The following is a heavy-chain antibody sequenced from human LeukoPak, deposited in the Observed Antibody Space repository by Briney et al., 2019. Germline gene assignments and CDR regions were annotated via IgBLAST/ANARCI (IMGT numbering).Heavy chain of an antibody. Sequence: SGTLSLTCAVSGGSISSDYWWTWVRQPPGKGLESIGEIYHSGSTKYNPSLKSRVTISVDKSKNQFSLNLSSVTAADTAVYYCAGMGKLFGGLVSDIWGQGTMVTVSS. CDR2: IYHSGST. J-gene: IGHJ3*02. V-gene: IGHV4-4*02. CDR3: AGMGKLFGGLVSDI. D-gene: IGHD3-10*01. CDR1: GGSISSDYW.